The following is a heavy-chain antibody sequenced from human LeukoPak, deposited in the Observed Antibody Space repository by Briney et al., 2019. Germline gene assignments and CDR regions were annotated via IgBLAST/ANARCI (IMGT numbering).Heavy chain of an antibody. CDR2: INHSGST. D-gene: IGHD2-21*02. Sequence: NSSETQSLTCAVYGGSFSGYYWSWIRQPPGKGLEWIGEINHSGSTNYNPSLKSRVTISVDTSKNQFSLKLSSVTAADTAVYYCASSWVTATLGGYYYYGMDVWGQGTTVTVSS. V-gene: IGHV4-34*01. CDR3: ASSWVTATLGGYYYYGMDV. J-gene: IGHJ6*02. CDR1: GGSFSGYY.